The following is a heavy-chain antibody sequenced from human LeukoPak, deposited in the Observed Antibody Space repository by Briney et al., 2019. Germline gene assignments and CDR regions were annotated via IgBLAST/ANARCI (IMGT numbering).Heavy chain of an antibody. D-gene: IGHD2-2*01. Sequence: GGSLRLSCAASGFTFSSYSMNWVRQAPGKGLEWVSSISSSSSYICYADSVKGRFTISRDNAKNSLYLQMNSLGAEDTAVYYCARDGAPSYCSSTSCSRVWFDPWGQGTLVTVSS. J-gene: IGHJ5*02. CDR1: GFTFSSYS. CDR3: ARDGAPSYCSSTSCSRVWFDP. CDR2: ISSSSSYI. V-gene: IGHV3-21*01.